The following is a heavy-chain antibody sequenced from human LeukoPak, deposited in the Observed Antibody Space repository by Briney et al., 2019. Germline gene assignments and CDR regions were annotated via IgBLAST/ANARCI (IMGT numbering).Heavy chain of an antibody. J-gene: IGHJ4*02. D-gene: IGHD3-10*01. CDR1: GFTFSSYG. Sequence: GRSLRLSCAASGFTFSSYGMHWVRQAPGKGLEWVANIKQDGSEKYYVDSVKGRFTISRDNAKNSLYLQMNSLRAEDTAVYYCARSYRHYYGSGSYPYWGQGTLVTVSS. CDR3: ARSYRHYYGSGSYPY. V-gene: IGHV3-7*01. CDR2: IKQDGSEK.